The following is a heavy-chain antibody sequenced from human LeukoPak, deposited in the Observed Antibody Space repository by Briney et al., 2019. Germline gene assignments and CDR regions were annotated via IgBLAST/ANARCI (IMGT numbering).Heavy chain of an antibody. Sequence: PSETLSLTCTVSGGSISSGNYYWNWIRQPPGKGLEWIGSIYYSGRTYYHPSLKSRVTMSIDTSKNQFSLKLTSVTAADTAVYYCARPDQRGYSYGYSAFDIWGQGTMVTVSS. CDR2: IYYSGRT. CDR3: ARPDQRGYSYGYSAFDI. V-gene: IGHV4-39*01. CDR1: GGSISSGNYY. J-gene: IGHJ3*02. D-gene: IGHD5-18*01.